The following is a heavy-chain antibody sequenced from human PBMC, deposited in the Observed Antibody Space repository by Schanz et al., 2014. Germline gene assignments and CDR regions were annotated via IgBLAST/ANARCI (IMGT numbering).Heavy chain of an antibody. J-gene: IGHJ4*02. Sequence: EVQLLESGGGLVQPGGSLRLSCVASGFTFFGSFAMSWVRQAPGKGLEWVSGMSGSGSTADYADSVKGRFTISRDNSRKTLYLQMNSLRADDTAVYYCARDQSPYTNSSDVRYFDYWGQGTLVTVSS. CDR3: ARDQSPYTNSSDVRYFDY. CDR2: MSGSGSTA. CDR1: GFTFFGSFA. D-gene: IGHD6-6*01. V-gene: IGHV3-23*01.